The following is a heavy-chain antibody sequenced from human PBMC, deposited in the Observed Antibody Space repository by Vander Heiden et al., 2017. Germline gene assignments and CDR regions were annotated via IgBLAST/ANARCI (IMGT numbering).Heavy chain of an antibody. CDR2: INHSGST. Sequence: QVQLQPWGAGLLKPSETLSLTCAVYGGSFSGYYWSWIRQPPGKGLEWIGEINHSGSTNDNPSLKSRVTISGDTSKNQFSMKMSSVTAADTAVYYCARGLVRRDYWGQGTLVTVSS. J-gene: IGHJ4*02. V-gene: IGHV4-34*01. CDR3: ARGLVRRDY. CDR1: GGSFSGYY. D-gene: IGHD6-13*01.